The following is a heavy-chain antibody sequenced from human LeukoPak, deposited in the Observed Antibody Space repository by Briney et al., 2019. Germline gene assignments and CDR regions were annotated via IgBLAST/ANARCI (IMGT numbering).Heavy chain of an antibody. Sequence: ASVKVSCKASGYTFTGYYMHWVRQAPGQGLEWMGWINPNSGGTDYAQKFQGRVTMTRDTSISTAYMELSRLRSDDTAVYYCARDTHIVVVTAMAFDPWGQGTLVTVSS. CDR3: ARDTHIVVVTAMAFDP. V-gene: IGHV1-2*02. D-gene: IGHD2-21*02. CDR1: GYTFTGYY. J-gene: IGHJ5*02. CDR2: INPNSGGT.